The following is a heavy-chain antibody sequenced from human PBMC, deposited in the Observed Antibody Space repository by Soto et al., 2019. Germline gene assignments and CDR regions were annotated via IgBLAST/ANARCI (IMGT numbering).Heavy chain of an antibody. V-gene: IGHV3-30*18. CDR3: AKGGGDGYYDSSGYSFDH. J-gene: IGHJ4*02. CDR1: GFTFSIYG. CDR2: ISYDATRK. D-gene: IGHD3-22*01. Sequence: QVQLVESGGGVVQPGQCLRLSCEASGFTFSIYGMHWVRRAPGKGLEWVAVISYDATRKFYADSAKGRFTVSRDSSKNTLYLQMNSLRVEDTAIYYCAKGGGDGYYDSSGYSFDHWGQGTLVTVSS.